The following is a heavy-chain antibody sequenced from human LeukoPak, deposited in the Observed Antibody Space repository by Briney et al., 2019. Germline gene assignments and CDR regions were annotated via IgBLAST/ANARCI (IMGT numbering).Heavy chain of an antibody. CDR3: ARAPKGMTTVRYYYYYYMDV. D-gene: IGHD4-11*01. J-gene: IGHJ6*03. CDR2: IYYSGST. V-gene: IGHV4-31*03. Sequence: PSQTLSLTCTVSGGSISGGGYYCSWIRHHPGKGLDWIGYIYYSGSTYCNPSLKSRATISVDTSKNQFSLGLTSVTAADTAVYYCARAPKGMTTVRYYYYYYMDVWGEGTTVTVSS. CDR1: GGSISGGGYY.